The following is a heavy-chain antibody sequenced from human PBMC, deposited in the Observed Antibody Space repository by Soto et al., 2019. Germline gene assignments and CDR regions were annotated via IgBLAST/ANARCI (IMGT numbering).Heavy chain of an antibody. CDR3: ARDIVVVPAAIAYYYGMDV. V-gene: IGHV1-46*01. CDR1: GYTFTSYY. CDR2: INPSGGST. D-gene: IGHD2-2*01. J-gene: IGHJ6*01. Sequence: VNVSCKASGYTFTSYYMHWVLQAPGQGLEWMGIINPSGGSTSYAQKFQGRVTMTRDTSTSTVYMELSSLRSEDTAVYYCARDIVVVPAAIAYYYGMDVWGQGTAFIVSS.